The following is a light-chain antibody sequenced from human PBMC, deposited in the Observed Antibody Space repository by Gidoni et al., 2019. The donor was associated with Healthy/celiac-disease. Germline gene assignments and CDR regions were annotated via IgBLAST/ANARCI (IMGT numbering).Light chain of an antibody. CDR2: DAS. V-gene: IGKV3-11*01. CDR1: QSVSSY. CDR3: QQRSNWPRT. J-gene: IGKJ4*02. Sequence: EIVLTHSPATLSLSPGESATLSCRASQSVSSYLAWYQQKPGQAPTLLIYDASNRATGIPARFSGSGSGTDFTLTISSLEPEDFAVYYCQQRSNWPRTFGGGTKVEIK.